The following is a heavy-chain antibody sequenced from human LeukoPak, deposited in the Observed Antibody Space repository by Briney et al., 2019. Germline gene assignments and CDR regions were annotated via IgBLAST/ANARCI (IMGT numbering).Heavy chain of an antibody. Sequence: SETLSLTCTVSGGSISSYYWSWIRQPPGKGLEWIGYIYYSGSTNYNPSLKSRVTISVDTSKNQFSLKLSSVTAADTAVYYCARERFFYFDYWGQGTLVTVSS. V-gene: IGHV4-59*12. CDR1: GGSISSYY. CDR2: IYYSGST. CDR3: ARERFFYFDY. J-gene: IGHJ4*02. D-gene: IGHD3-10*01.